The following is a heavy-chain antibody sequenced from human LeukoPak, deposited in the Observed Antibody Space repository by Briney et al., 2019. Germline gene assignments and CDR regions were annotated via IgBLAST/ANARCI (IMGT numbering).Heavy chain of an antibody. Sequence: SETLSLTCSVSGGSISSHYWSWIRQPPGKGLEWIGYIYYSGSTNYNPSLKSRVTISVDTSKNQFSLKLSSVTAADTAVYYCARDGSGTTLFDYRGQGTLVTVSS. D-gene: IGHD1/OR15-1a*01. CDR3: ARDGSGTTLFDY. J-gene: IGHJ4*02. V-gene: IGHV4-59*11. CDR2: IYYSGST. CDR1: GGSISSHY.